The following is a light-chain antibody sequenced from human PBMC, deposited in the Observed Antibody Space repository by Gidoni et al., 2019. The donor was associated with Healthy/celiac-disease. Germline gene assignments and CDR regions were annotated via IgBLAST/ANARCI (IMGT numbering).Light chain of an antibody. Sequence: DIQMTQSPSSLSASVGDRVTITCRASQSISSYFNWYQQKPGKAPKLLIYAASSLQSGVPSRFSGSGSGTDFTLTISSLQPEDFATYYCQQSYSTSCTFGQGTKLEIK. V-gene: IGKV1-39*01. J-gene: IGKJ2*02. CDR1: QSISSY. CDR3: QQSYSTSCT. CDR2: AAS.